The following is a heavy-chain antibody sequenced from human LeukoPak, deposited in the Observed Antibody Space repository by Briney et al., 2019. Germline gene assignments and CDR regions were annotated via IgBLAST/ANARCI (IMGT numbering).Heavy chain of an antibody. D-gene: IGHD2-2*01. Sequence: EASVKVSCKASGYTFSNFGISWVRQAPGQGREWMGWIIGNNDNPNYGQKFQGRCTVTKDSSTSTTYMELRNLRSDDTAVYYCARDGASTDDYWGQGTLVTVSS. CDR2: IIGNNDNP. CDR3: ARDGASTDDY. J-gene: IGHJ4*02. CDR1: GYTFSNFG. V-gene: IGHV1-18*01.